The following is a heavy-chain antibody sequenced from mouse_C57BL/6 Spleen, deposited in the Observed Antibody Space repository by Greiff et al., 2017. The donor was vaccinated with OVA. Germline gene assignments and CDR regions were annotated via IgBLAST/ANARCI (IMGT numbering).Heavy chain of an antibody. CDR1: GYAFSSSW. CDR3: ARGATTVVATPFAY. CDR2: IYPGDGDT. V-gene: IGHV1-82*01. D-gene: IGHD1-1*01. Sequence: QVQLKQSGPELVKPGASVKISCKASGYAFSSSWMNWVKQRPGKGLEWIGRIYPGDGDTNYNGKFKGKATLTADKSSSTAYMQLSSLTSEDSAVYFCARGATTVVATPFAYWGQGTLVTVSA. J-gene: IGHJ3*01.